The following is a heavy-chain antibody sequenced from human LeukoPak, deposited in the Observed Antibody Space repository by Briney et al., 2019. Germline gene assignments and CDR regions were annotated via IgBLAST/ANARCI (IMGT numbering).Heavy chain of an antibody. D-gene: IGHD2-15*01. CDR2: ISGSGGST. CDR3: AKGESVVATRGPVS. Sequence: PGGSLRLSCAASGFTFSNYAMNWVRQAPGKGLEWVSAISGSGGSTYYADSVKGRFTISRDNSKNTLYLQMSSLRAEDTAVYYCAKGESVVATRGPVSWGQGTLVTVSS. J-gene: IGHJ4*02. CDR1: GFTFSNYA. V-gene: IGHV3-23*01.